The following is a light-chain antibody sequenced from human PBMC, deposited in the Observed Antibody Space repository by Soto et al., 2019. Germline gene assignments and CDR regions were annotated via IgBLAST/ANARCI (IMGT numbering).Light chain of an antibody. J-gene: IGKJ1*01. Sequence: EIVMTQSPATLSVSPGERATLSCRASQSISTSLAWYQQKPGQAPRLLISGASTRAADIPDRFSGSGSGTDFTLTIGRLEPEDLAVYYCQQYDSSPRTFGQGTKVDIK. V-gene: IGKV3D-15*01. CDR1: QSISTS. CDR2: GAS. CDR3: QQYDSSPRT.